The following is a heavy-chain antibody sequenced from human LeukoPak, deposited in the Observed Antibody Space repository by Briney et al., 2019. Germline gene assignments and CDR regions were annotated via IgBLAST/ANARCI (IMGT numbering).Heavy chain of an antibody. Sequence: GESLQISCKGSGYSFTSYWIGWVRQMPGKGLEWMGIIYPGDSDTRYSPSFQGQVTISADKSISTAYLQWSSLKASDTAMYYCARETYYYDSSGYYFLQKSFDYWGQGTLVTVSS. CDR3: ARETYYYDSSGYYFLQKSFDY. CDR1: GYSFTSYW. J-gene: IGHJ4*02. D-gene: IGHD3-22*01. V-gene: IGHV5-51*01. CDR2: IYPGDSDT.